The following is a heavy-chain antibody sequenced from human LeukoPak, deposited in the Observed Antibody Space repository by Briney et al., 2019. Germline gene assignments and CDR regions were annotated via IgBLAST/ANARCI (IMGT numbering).Heavy chain of an antibody. J-gene: IGHJ4*02. CDR1: GGSFSGYY. D-gene: IGHD3-10*01. CDR3: ARGNVAQYSRTYSLPLNYYGSGSLYYFDY. Sequence: SETLSLTCAVYGGSFSGYYWSWIRQPPGKGLEWIGEINHSGSTNYNPSLKSRVTISVDTSKNQFSLKLSSVTAADTAVYYCARGNVAQYSRTYSLPLNYYGSGSLYYFDYWGQGTLVTVSS. V-gene: IGHV4-34*01. CDR2: INHSGST.